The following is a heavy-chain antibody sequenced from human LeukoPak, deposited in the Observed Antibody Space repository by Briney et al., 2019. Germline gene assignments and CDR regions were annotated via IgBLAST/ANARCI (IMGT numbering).Heavy chain of an antibody. D-gene: IGHD4-17*01. V-gene: IGHV3-7*03. J-gene: IGHJ4*02. Sequence: GGSLRLSCAASGFTFSRYWMTWVRQAPGKGLEWVASINEDGSGKHYVDSVKGRFTISRDNAQKSVYLEMNSLRAEDTAVYYCARAVTSTEGYWGRGTLVTVSS. CDR1: GFTFSRYW. CDR3: ARAVTSTEGY. CDR2: INEDGSGK.